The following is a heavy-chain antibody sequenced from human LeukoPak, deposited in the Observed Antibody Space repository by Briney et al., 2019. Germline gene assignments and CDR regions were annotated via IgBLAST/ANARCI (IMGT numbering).Heavy chain of an antibody. CDR2: IRSKANSYAT. Sequence: GGSLRLSCAASGFTFSGSAMHWVRQASGKGLAWVGRIRSKANSYATAYAASVKGRFTISRDDSRNTAYLQMNSLKTEDTAVYYCTRWIAARPFDYWGQGTLVTVSS. CDR1: GFTFSGSA. J-gene: IGHJ4*02. D-gene: IGHD6-6*01. CDR3: TRWIAARPFDY. V-gene: IGHV3-73*01.